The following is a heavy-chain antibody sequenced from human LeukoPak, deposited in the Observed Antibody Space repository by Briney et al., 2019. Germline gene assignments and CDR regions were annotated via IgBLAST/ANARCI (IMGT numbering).Heavy chain of an antibody. CDR1: GFTFSSYA. Sequence: GGSLRLSCAASGFTFSSYAMSWVRQAPGKGLEWVSAISGRGGSTYYADSVKGRFTISRDNSKNTLYLQMNSLRAEDTAVYYCAKNRGARHYYMDVWGKGTTVTVSS. D-gene: IGHD1-14*01. CDR3: AKNRGARHYYMDV. V-gene: IGHV3-23*01. CDR2: ISGRGGST. J-gene: IGHJ6*03.